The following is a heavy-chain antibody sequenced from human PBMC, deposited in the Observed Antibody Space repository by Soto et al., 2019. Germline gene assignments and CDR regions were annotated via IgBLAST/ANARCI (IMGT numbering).Heavy chain of an antibody. CDR1: GDTFTGYY. CDR3: ARVEEYYDFWSGYYTGMQYYFDY. V-gene: IGHV1-2*02. D-gene: IGHD3-3*01. CDR2: INPNSGGT. J-gene: IGHJ4*02. Sequence: ASVKVSCKASGDTFTGYYMHWVRQAPGQGLEWMGWINPNSGGTNYAQKFQGRVTMTRDTSISTAYMELSRLRSDDTAVYYCARVEEYYDFWSGYYTGMQYYFDYWGQGTLVTVSS.